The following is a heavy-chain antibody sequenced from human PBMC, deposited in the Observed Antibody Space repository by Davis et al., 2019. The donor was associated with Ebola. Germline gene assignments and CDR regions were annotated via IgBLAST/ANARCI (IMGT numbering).Heavy chain of an antibody. CDR2: ISSSGGST. J-gene: IGHJ1*01. CDR3: VKDMIEEGLSSPHPDFQH. CDR1: GFTVSSNY. Sequence: GESLKISCAASGFTVSSNYMTWVRQAPGKGLEWVSAISSSGGSTYYIGSVRGRFTISRDNSKDTLYLHLNSLRAEDTAVYYCVKDMIEEGLSSPHPDFQHWGQGTLVTVSS. V-gene: IGHV3-23*01. D-gene: IGHD3-22*01.